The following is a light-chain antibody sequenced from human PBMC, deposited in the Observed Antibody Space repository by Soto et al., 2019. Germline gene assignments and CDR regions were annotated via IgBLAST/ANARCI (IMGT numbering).Light chain of an antibody. V-gene: IGKV1-5*01. Sequence: DIQMTQSPSTLSASVGDRVTISCRASQSISSWLAWYQQEPGKAPKLLIYDASSLKSGVPSRFSGSGSGTEFTLTISSLQPDDFATYYCQQYDSYSWTFGQGTKVDIK. J-gene: IGKJ1*01. CDR1: QSISSW. CDR2: DAS. CDR3: QQYDSYSWT.